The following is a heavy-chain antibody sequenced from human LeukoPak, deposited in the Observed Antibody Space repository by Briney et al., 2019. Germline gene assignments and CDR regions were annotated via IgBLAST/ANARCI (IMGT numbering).Heavy chain of an antibody. V-gene: IGHV4-59*01. J-gene: IGHJ3*02. CDR1: GGSISSYY. D-gene: IGHD5-18*01. Sequence: SETLSLTCTVSGGSISSYYWSWIRQPPGKGLEWIGYIYYSGSTNYNPSLKSRVTISVDTSKNQFSLKLSSVTAADTAVYYCARDGYSYNDAFDIWGQGTMVTVSS. CDR3: ARDGYSYNDAFDI. CDR2: IYYSGST.